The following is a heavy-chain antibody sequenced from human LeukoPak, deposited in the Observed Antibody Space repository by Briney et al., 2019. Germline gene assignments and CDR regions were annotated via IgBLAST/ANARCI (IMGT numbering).Heavy chain of an antibody. V-gene: IGHV4-34*01. CDR1: GGSFSGYY. D-gene: IGHD3-9*01. CDR3: ARGLFLTGVPFDY. J-gene: IGHJ4*02. CDR2: INHSGST. Sequence: RPSETLSLTCAVYGGSFSGYYWSWIRQPPGKGLEWIGEINHSGSTNYNPSLKSRVTISVDTSKNQFSLKLGSVTAADTAVYYCARGLFLTGVPFDYWGQGTLVTVSS.